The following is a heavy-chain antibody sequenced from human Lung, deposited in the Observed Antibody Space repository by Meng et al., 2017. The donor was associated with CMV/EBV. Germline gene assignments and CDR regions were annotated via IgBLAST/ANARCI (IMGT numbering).Heavy chain of an antibody. CDR3: ARMGYGYNYFDY. J-gene: IGHJ4*02. V-gene: IGHV2-70D*14. Sequence: SGXXLVKPTQTLTLTCTFSGFSLSTSRMRVSWIRQPPGKALEWLARIDWDDDKFYSTSLKTRLTISKDTSKNQVVLTMTNMDPVDTATYYCARMGYGYNYFDYWGQGPLVPVSS. CDR2: IDWDDDK. CDR1: GFSLSTSRMR. D-gene: IGHD5-24*01.